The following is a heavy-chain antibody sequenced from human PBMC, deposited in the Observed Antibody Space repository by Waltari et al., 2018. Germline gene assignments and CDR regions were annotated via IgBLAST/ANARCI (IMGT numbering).Heavy chain of an antibody. CDR3: ARGRNYVWGSYRRSVFFGY. CDR1: GGSFSGYY. D-gene: IGHD3-16*02. Sequence: QVQLQQWGAGLLKPSETLSLTCAVYGGSFSGYYWSWIRQPPGTGLEWIGEINHSGSTNYNPSLKSRVTIAVETSKNQFSLKLSSVTAADTAVYYCARGRNYVWGSYRRSVFFGYWGQGTLVIVSS. V-gene: IGHV4-34*01. J-gene: IGHJ4*02. CDR2: INHSGST.